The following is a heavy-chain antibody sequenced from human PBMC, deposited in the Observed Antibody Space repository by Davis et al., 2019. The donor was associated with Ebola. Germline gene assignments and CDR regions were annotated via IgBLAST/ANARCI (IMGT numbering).Heavy chain of an antibody. D-gene: IGHD6-13*01. Sequence: GESLKISCAASGFSFSSYAMHWVRQAPGKGLEWVAFISYDGRNKYYADSVKGRFTFFRDNSKNTLYLQMDTLRVEDTALYYCTKGQGYFLDYWGQGTLVTVSS. CDR2: ISYDGRNK. CDR1: GFSFSSYA. V-gene: IGHV3-30*02. J-gene: IGHJ4*02. CDR3: TKGQGYFLDY.